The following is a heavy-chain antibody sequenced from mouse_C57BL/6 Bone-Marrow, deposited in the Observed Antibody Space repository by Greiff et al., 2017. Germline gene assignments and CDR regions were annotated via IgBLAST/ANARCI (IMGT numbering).Heavy chain of an antibody. CDR2: IHPNSGST. CDR3: ARTDSNYGWYFGV. Sequence: QVQLQQSGAELVKPGASVKLSCKASGYTFTSYWMHWVKQRPGQGLEWIGMIHPNSGSTNYNEKFKSKATLTVDKSSSTAYMQLSSLTSEDSAVYYCARTDSNYGWYFGVWGTGTTVTVSS. D-gene: IGHD2-5*01. J-gene: IGHJ1*03. CDR1: GYTFTSYW. V-gene: IGHV1-64*01.